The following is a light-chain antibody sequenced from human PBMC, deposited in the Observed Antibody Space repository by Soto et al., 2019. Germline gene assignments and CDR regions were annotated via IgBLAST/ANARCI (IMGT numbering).Light chain of an antibody. CDR1: HSIGNS. J-gene: IGKJ4*01. CDR3: QQSYVTPLT. V-gene: IGKV1-39*01. Sequence: DIQMTQSPSSLSASVGDRVTITCRAGHSIGNSLNWYQQKPGKAPNLLIYAASSLQRGVPSRFSGSGSGTDFTLTISSLEPKDFATYYCQQSYVTPLTFGGGTKVEIK. CDR2: AAS.